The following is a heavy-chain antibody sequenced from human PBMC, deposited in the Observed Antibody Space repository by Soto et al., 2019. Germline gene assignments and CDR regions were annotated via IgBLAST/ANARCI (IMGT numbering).Heavy chain of an antibody. CDR1: GFTCSSYS. CDR3: ARDYSVSGSYAPWFDP. Sequence: GGSLRLSCAASGFTCSSYSMNWVRQAPGKGLEWVSYISSSSSTIYYADSVKGRFTISRDNAKNSLYLQMNSLRVEDTAVYYCARDYSVSGSYAPWFDPRGQGTLVTVSS. CDR2: ISSSSSTI. J-gene: IGHJ5*02. V-gene: IGHV3-48*01. D-gene: IGHD3-16*01.